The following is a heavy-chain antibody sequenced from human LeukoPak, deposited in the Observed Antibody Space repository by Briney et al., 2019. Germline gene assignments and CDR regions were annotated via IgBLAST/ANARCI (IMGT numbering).Heavy chain of an antibody. D-gene: IGHD3-22*01. J-gene: IGHJ4*02. CDR2: ISSSGTTI. CDR1: GFAVSSYS. V-gene: IGHV3-48*01. Sequence: GGSQRFAGAAAGFAVSSYSMSWGRQAPGKGLEWVSYISSSGTTIYYADSVKGRFTISRDNAKNSLYLQMNSLRAEDTAVYYCAGPYDSSGYPDYWGQGTLVTVSS. CDR3: AGPYDSSGYPDY.